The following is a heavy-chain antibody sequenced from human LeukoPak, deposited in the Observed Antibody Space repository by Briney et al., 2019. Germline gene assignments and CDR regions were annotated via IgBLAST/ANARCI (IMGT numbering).Heavy chain of an antibody. CDR1: GFTFSSYA. D-gene: IGHD1-26*01. CDR3: ARESIVGLTPFLQI. CDR2: LTSGGST. J-gene: IGHJ3*02. Sequence: GGSLRLSCAASGFTFSSYAISWVRRAPGKGLEWVSALTSGGSTFYADSVKGRFTISRDNSKNTLSLQMNSLRAEDTAVYYCARESIVGLTPFLQIWGQGTMVTVSS. V-gene: IGHV3-23*01.